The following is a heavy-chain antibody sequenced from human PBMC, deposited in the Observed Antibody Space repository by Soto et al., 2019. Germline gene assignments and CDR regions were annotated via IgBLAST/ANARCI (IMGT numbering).Heavy chain of an antibody. CDR2: IYWDDDK. D-gene: IGHD2-15*01. CDR3: AHAMLCCRGGSCSTWFAS. CDR1: GFSLSTHGVG. Sequence: QITLKESGPTLVKPTQTLTLTCTFSGFSLSTHGVGVGWVRQPAGKALEWLALIYWDDDKRYSASLNSRLTIHKDTSKDQVILTMTNMDPVDTATSSCAHAMLCCRGGSCSTWFASWGPGTLVTVSS. V-gene: IGHV2-5*02. J-gene: IGHJ5*01.